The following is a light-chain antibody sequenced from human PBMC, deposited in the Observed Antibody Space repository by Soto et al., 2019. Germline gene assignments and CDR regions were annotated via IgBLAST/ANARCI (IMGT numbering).Light chain of an antibody. V-gene: IGKV1-39*01. CDR3: QQSYTNPIT. J-gene: IGKJ5*01. CDR2: TAS. CDR1: QSIGSY. Sequence: DIQLTQSPSSVSASVGDRVTLTCRASQSIGSYLSWYQQKPGKAPKLLIYTASTLQSGVPSRFSGSESGTDFTLTISSLQPEDFATYYCQQSYTNPITFGQGTRLEIK.